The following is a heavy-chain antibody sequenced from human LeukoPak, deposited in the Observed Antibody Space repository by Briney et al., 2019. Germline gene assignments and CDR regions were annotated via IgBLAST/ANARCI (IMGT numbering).Heavy chain of an antibody. V-gene: IGHV3-30*02. D-gene: IGHD2/OR15-2a*01. CDR1: GYTFSDYG. Sequence: GGSLRLSCAASGYTFSDYGMHWVRQAPGRGLEWAASRRYHGTGQYYVDSVKGRFTISRDNSRNTLYLQMNSLRGEDTAIYYCTKDLSTSHCTTAMCYYFDYWGLGTLVTVSS. CDR3: TKDLSTSHCTTAMCYYFDY. CDR2: RRYHGTGQ. J-gene: IGHJ4*01.